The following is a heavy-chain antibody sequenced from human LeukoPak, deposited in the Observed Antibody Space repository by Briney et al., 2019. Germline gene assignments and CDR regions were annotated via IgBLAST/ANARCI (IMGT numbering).Heavy chain of an antibody. CDR2: VKYDGSTT. CDR1: GFTFSAYW. CDR3: ARDLDWLLFDY. D-gene: IGHD3-9*01. J-gene: IGHJ4*02. Sequence: GGSLRLSCAASGFTFSAYWMHWVRQAPGKGLVWVSRVKYDGSTTTYADSVKGRFTISRDNAKNILYLQMNSLTVEDTAVYYCARDLDWLLFDYWGEGTLVTVS. V-gene: IGHV3-74*01.